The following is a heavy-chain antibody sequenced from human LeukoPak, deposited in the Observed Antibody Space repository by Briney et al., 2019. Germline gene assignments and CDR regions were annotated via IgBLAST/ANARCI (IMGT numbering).Heavy chain of an antibody. CDR3: ARVLGRGYSYGYSLGY. D-gene: IGHD5-18*01. CDR1: GGSISSYY. Sequence: PSETLSLTCTVSGGSISSYYWSWIRQPPGKGLEWIGYIYYSGSTNYNPSLKSRVTISVDTSKNQFSLKLSSVTAADTAVYYCARVLGRGYSYGYSLGYWGQGTLVTVSS. CDR2: IYYSGST. J-gene: IGHJ4*02. V-gene: IGHV4-59*01.